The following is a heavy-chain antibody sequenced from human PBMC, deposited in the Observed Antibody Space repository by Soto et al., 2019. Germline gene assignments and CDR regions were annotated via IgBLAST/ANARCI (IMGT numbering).Heavy chain of an antibody. Sequence: ASVKLSCKSSGYPFTSYGISWVRQAPGQGLEWMGWISAYNGNTNYAQKLQGRVTMTTDTSTSTAYMELRSLRSDDTAVYYCARVLKYYDFWSGYTTLDYWGQGTLVTVSS. CDR1: GYPFTSYG. CDR3: ARVLKYYDFWSGYTTLDY. V-gene: IGHV1-18*01. D-gene: IGHD3-3*01. J-gene: IGHJ4*02. CDR2: ISAYNGNT.